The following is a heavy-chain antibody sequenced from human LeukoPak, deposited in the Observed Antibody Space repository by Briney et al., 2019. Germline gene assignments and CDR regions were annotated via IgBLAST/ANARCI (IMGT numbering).Heavy chain of an antibody. CDR1: GFTFSSYA. J-gene: IGHJ4*02. D-gene: IGHD6-13*01. Sequence: GGSLRLSCAASGFTFSSYAMSWVRQAPGKGLEWVSTISGSGGSTYYADSVKGRFTISRDNSKNTLSLQLSSLRAEDTAVYYCAKGFSSSWYGGVTYFDYWGQGTLVTVSS. V-gene: IGHV3-23*01. CDR3: AKGFSSSWYGGVTYFDY. CDR2: ISGSGGST.